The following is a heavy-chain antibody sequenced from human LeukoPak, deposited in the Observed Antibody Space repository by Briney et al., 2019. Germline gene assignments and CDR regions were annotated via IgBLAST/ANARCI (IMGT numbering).Heavy chain of an antibody. J-gene: IGHJ3*02. CDR2: IRYDGSNK. Sequence: GGSLRLSCAASGFFFITYGMHWVRQAPGKGLEWVAFIRYDGSNKYYADSEKGRFTISRDNSKNTMYLQMNSLRTEDTAVYYCARDLGITIFGVVTNDAFDIWGQGTMVTVS. CDR1: GFFFITYG. CDR3: ARDLGITIFGVVTNDAFDI. D-gene: IGHD3-3*01. V-gene: IGHV3-30*02.